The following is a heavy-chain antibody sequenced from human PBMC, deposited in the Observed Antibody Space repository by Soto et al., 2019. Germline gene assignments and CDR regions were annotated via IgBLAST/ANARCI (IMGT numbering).Heavy chain of an antibody. Sequence: QVQLQESGPGLVKPSETLSLTCTVSGGSISSYYWSWIRQPPGKGLEWIGYIYYSGSTNYNPSLKSRVTISVDTSKNQLSLKLSSVTAADTAVYYCARVSYYDSSGYSDYWGQGTLVTVSS. D-gene: IGHD3-22*01. CDR2: IYYSGST. CDR3: ARVSYYDSSGYSDY. V-gene: IGHV4-59*01. CDR1: GGSISSYY. J-gene: IGHJ4*02.